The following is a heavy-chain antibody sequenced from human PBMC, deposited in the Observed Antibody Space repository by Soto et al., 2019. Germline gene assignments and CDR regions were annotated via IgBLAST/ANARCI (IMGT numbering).Heavy chain of an antibody. CDR1: GFTFSGAV. J-gene: IGHJ1*01. CDR3: XXXXXXXXXXGTXQL. V-gene: IGHV3-30-3*01. CDR2: ISNDGNSQ. Sequence: QEQLVESGGGVVQPGESLRLSCAASGFTFSGAVMHWVRQSPGTGLEWVAGISNDGNSQHYGDSVKGRFTVSRDNSKNTLLLXMXXXXXXXXXXXXXXXXXXXXXXXGTXQLWGQGTLVTVXS.